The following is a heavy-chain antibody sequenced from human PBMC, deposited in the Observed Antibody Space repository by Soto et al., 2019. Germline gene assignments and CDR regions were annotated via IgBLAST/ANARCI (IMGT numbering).Heavy chain of an antibody. D-gene: IGHD4-17*01. CDR1: GGSISSYY. V-gene: IGHV4-59*08. CDR2: IYYSGST. J-gene: IGHJ6*02. CDR3: ARLRTYGDYRFDYGMDV. Sequence: PSETLSLTCTVSGGSISSYYWSWIRQPPGKGLEWIGYIYYSGSTNYNPSLKSRVTISVDTSKNQFSLKLSSVTAADTAVYYCARLRTYGDYRFDYGMDVWGQGTTVTVSS.